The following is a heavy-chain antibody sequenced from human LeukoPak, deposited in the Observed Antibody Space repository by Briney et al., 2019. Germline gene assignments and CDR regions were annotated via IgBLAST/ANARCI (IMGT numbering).Heavy chain of an antibody. J-gene: IGHJ4*02. CDR3: VRDVET. CDR1: GYIFTGYY. Sequence: ASVKVSCRASGYIFTGYYIHWVRQAPGQGLEWVGWINPISHGTEYAQKFQGRVTVTSDSSISTSYMELHRLNSHDTAVYFCVRDVETWGQGTLVTVSS. CDR2: INPISHGT. V-gene: IGHV1-2*02.